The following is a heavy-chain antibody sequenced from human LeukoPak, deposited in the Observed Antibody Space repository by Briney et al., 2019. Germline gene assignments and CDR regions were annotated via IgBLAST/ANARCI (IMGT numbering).Heavy chain of an antibody. J-gene: IGHJ4*02. CDR1: GFTFSSYA. CDR2: ISYDGSNK. CDR3: ARDSDGSGSYLSDY. V-gene: IGHV3-30-3*01. Sequence: GRSLRLSCAASGFTFSSYAMHWVRQAPGKGLEWVAVISYDGSNKYYADSVKGRFTISRDNSKNTLYLQMNSLRAEDTAVYYCARDSDGSGSYLSDYWGQGTLVTVSS. D-gene: IGHD3-10*01.